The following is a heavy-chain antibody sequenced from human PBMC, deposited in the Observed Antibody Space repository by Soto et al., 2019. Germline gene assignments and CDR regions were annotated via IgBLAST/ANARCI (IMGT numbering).Heavy chain of an antibody. J-gene: IGHJ1*01. CDR1: GFNFKKFA. CDR2: ISCCCGST. V-gene: IGHV3-23*01. D-gene: IGHD6-19*01. Sequence: EVQLLESGGGVVQPGGSLRLSCEASGFNFKKFAMGWVRQAPGEGLEWVSGISCCCGSTFYADSVKGRFSLARDDSKNTLSLQLNSLRVEDTAHYYCAKADGEQWLIPHLDNWGQGTQVTVS. CDR3: AKADGEQWLIPHLDN.